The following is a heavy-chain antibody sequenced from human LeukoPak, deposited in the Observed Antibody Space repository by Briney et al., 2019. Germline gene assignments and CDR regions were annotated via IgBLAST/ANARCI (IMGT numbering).Heavy chain of an antibody. J-gene: IGHJ3*02. D-gene: IGHD3-9*01. CDR3: ARRDWVTVDAFDI. CDR2: INHSGST. Sequence: SETLSLTCAVHGGSFSGYYWSWIRQPPGKGLEWIGEINHSGSTNYNPSLKSRVTISVDTSKNQFSLKLSSVTAADTAVYYCARRDWVTVDAFDIWGQGTMVTVSS. V-gene: IGHV4-34*01. CDR1: GGSFSGYY.